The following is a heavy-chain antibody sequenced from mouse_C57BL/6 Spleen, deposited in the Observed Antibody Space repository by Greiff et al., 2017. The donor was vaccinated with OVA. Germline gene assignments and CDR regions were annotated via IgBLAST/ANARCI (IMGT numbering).Heavy chain of an antibody. D-gene: IGHD1-1*01. CDR2: ISDGGSYT. CDR1: GFTFSSYA. Sequence: EVKVVESGGGLVKPGGSLKLSCVASGFTFSSYAMSWVRQTPEKRLEWVATISDGGSYTYYPDNVKGRFTISRDNAKNNLYLQMSHLKSEDTAMYYCARDRDYYGSSYDYWGQGTTLTVSS. CDR3: ARDRDYYGSSYDY. V-gene: IGHV5-4*01. J-gene: IGHJ2*01.